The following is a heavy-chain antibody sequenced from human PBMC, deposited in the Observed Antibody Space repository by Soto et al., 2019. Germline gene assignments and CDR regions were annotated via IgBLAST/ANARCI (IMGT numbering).Heavy chain of an antibody. D-gene: IGHD2-8*01. CDR2: ATNKGHSHTT. J-gene: IGHJ4*02. V-gene: IGHV3-72*01. CDR3: ARLMGTSFDL. Sequence: GGSLRLSCAASGFTFIEHHMDWVRQAPGKGLEWVGRATNKGHSHTTGYAASVKGRFTISRDDSKNSLSLQMNSLKTEDTAVYFCARLMGTSFDLWGQGTLVTVS. CDR1: GFTFIEHH.